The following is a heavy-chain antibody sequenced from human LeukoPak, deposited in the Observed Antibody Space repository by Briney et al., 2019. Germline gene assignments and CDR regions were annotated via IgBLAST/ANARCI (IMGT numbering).Heavy chain of an antibody. CDR1: GFTFSSYA. CDR3: AKGQGITIFGVVITGFDY. V-gene: IGHV3-23*01. CDR2: ISGSGGST. D-gene: IGHD3-3*01. J-gene: IGHJ4*02. Sequence: PGGSLRLSCAASGFTFSSYAMSWVRQAPGKGLEWVSAISGSGGSTYYADSVKGRFTIPRDNSKNTLYLQMNSLRAEDTAVYYCAKGQGITIFGVVITGFDYWGQGTLVTVSS.